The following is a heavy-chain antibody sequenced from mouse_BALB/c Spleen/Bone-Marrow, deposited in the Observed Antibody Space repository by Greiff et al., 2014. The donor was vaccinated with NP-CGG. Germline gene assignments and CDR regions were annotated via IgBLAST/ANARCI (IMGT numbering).Heavy chain of an antibody. CDR1: GFTFSNYG. CDR2: VNVNGDRT. D-gene: IGHD2-4*01. Sequence: EVKLVESGGGLVQPGGSLKLSCAASGFTFSNYGMSWVRQTPDKRLEMIATVNVNGDRTYHPDSVKGRFTISRDNAKNTLSLQMSSLKSEDTAMYYCARGYDYPSWFAYWGQGTLVTVSA. V-gene: IGHV5-6-3*01. J-gene: IGHJ3*01. CDR3: ARGYDYPSWFAY.